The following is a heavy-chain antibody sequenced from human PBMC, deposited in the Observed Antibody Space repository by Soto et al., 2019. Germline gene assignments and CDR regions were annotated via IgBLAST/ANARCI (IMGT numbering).Heavy chain of an antibody. J-gene: IGHJ4*02. D-gene: IGHD5-18*01. CDR2: IYYSGST. CDR3: AREGGYSFGLIDY. Sequence: QVQLQESGPGLVKPSETLSLTCTVSGGSVSGYYWSWIRQPPGKGLEWIGHIYYSGSTNYNPSLKSRVTMSVDTSKNQFSLKLTSVIAADTAVYYCAREGGYSFGLIDYWGQGTVVTVSS. CDR1: GGSVSGYY. V-gene: IGHV4-59*02.